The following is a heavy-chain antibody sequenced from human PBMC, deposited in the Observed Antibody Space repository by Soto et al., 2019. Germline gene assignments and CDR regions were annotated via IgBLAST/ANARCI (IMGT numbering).Heavy chain of an antibody. CDR1: GGSISSGDYY. Sequence: SETLSLTCTVSGGSISSGDYYWSWIRQPPGKGLEWIGYIYYSGSTYYNPSLKSRVTISVDTSKNQFSLKLSTVTAADTAVYYCARSVYDGVAFDIWGQGTMVTVSS. J-gene: IGHJ3*02. D-gene: IGHD3-22*01. CDR2: IYYSGST. V-gene: IGHV4-30-4*01. CDR3: ARSVYDGVAFDI.